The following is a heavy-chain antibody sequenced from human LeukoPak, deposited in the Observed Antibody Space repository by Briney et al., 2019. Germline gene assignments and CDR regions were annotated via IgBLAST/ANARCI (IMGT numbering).Heavy chain of an antibody. Sequence: SETLSLTCTVSGGSISSYYWSWIRQPPGKGLEWIGYTYYSGSTNYNPSLKSRVTISVDTSKNQFSLKLSSMTAADTAVYYCARDNIAVAKRVDWFDPWGQGTLVTVSS. D-gene: IGHD6-19*01. CDR2: TYYSGST. CDR1: GGSISSYY. V-gene: IGHV4-59*01. J-gene: IGHJ5*02. CDR3: ARDNIAVAKRVDWFDP.